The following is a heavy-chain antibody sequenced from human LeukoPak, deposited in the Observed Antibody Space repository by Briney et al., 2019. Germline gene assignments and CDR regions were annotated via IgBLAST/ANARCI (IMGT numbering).Heavy chain of an antibody. V-gene: IGHV3-48*04. CDR3: ARGSPDYDFWSGYYDHNWFDP. D-gene: IGHD3-3*01. CDR1: GFTYSSYA. CDR2: ISSSGSTI. Sequence: GGSLRLSCAASGFTYSSYAMSWVRQAPGKGLEWVSYISSSGSTIYYADSVKGRFTISRDNAKNSLYLQMNSLRAEDTAVYYCARGSPDYDFWSGYYDHNWFDPWGQGTLVTVSS. J-gene: IGHJ5*02.